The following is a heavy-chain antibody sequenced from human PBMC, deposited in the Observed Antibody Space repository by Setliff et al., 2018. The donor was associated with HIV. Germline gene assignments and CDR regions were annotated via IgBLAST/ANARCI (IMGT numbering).Heavy chain of an antibody. Sequence: ASVKVSCKASGFIFTDFQIHWVRQAPGQGLEWMGRFNPNSGVTNSPQKLQGRVTMTRDKSINTAYMELSRLTSDDTAVYYCARGGGGPSGFDVWGQGTMVTVSS. CDR1: GFIFTDFQ. CDR3: ARGGGGPSGFDV. V-gene: IGHV1-2*06. CDR2: FNPNSGVT. D-gene: IGHD1-26*01. J-gene: IGHJ3*01.